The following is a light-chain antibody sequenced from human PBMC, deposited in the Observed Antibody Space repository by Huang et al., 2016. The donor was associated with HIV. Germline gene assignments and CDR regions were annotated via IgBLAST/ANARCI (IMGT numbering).Light chain of an antibody. V-gene: IGKV1-9*01. J-gene: IGKJ1*01. Sequence: IQLTQSPSFLTASVGDRVTITCRASQGISSYLGWYQQRPGKAPKFLSYAASTLQSGVPSRFSGSGSGTDFTLTISRLQPEDFATYYCQQFNSYPWTFGPGTKVEIK. CDR2: AAS. CDR3: QQFNSYPWT. CDR1: QGISSY.